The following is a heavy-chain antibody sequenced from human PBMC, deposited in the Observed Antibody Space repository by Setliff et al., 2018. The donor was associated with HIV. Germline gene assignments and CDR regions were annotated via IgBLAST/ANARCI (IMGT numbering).Heavy chain of an antibody. Sequence: SETLSLTCAVYGGSFSGYSWIWIRQPPGKGLEWIGSIYYSGNTYYNPSLRSRVTISVDTSKNQFSLKLSSVTAADTAVYYCASLSQRYYYYYMDVWGKGTTVTVSS. CDR1: GGSFSGYS. CDR3: ASLSQRYYYYYMDV. J-gene: IGHJ6*03. V-gene: IGHV4-34*01. CDR2: IYYSGNT.